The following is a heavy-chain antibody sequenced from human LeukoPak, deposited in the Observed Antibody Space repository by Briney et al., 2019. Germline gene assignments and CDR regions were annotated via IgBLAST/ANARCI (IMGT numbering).Heavy chain of an antibody. D-gene: IGHD4-17*01. V-gene: IGHV3-21*01. CDR1: GFTFSSYS. J-gene: IGHJ4*02. Sequence: GGSLRLPCAASGFTFSSYSMNWVRQAPGKGLEWVSSISSSSSYIYYADSVKGRFTISRDNAKNSLYLQMNSLRAEDTAVYYCGRGWARWTVTTPFDYWGQGTLVTVSS. CDR2: ISSSSSYI. CDR3: GRGWARWTVTTPFDY.